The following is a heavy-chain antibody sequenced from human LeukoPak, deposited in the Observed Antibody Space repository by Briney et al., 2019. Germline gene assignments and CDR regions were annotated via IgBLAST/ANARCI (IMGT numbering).Heavy chain of an antibody. D-gene: IGHD3-22*01. V-gene: IGHV4-34*01. CDR3: AGYYDSSGAY. J-gene: IGHJ4*02. CDR1: GGSFSGYY. CDR2: INHSGST. Sequence: SKTLSLTCAVYGGSFSGYYWSWIRQPPGKGLEWIGEINHSGSTNYNPSLKSRVTISVDTSKNQFSLKLSSVTAADTAVYYCAGYYDSSGAYWGQGTLVTVSS.